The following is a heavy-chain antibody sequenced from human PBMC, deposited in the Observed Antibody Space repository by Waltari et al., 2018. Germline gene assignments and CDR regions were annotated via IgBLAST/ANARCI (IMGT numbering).Heavy chain of an antibody. CDR2: MNPNVGNT. D-gene: IGHD3-3*01. CDR3: ARAAGSGYNDAFDI. V-gene: IGHV1-8*03. J-gene: IGHJ3*02. CDR1: GYTFTSYD. Sequence: QVQLVQSGAEVKKPGASVKVSCKASGYTFTSYDINWVRQATGQGLEWMGWMNPNVGNTGYAQKCQGRVTITRNTSISTAYMELSSLRSEDTAVYYCARAAGSGYNDAFDIWGQGTMVTVSS.